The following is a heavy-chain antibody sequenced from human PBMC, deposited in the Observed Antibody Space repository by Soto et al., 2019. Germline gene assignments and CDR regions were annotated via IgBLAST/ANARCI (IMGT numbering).Heavy chain of an antibody. J-gene: IGHJ4*02. Sequence: SETLSLTCTVSGGSISSGGYYWSWIRRHPGKGLEWIGYIYYSGSTYYNPSLKSRVTISVDTSKNQFSLKLSSVTAADTAVYYCARDSRGSGYDWVLDYWGQGTLVTVSS. CDR2: IYYSGST. D-gene: IGHD5-12*01. CDR1: GGSISSGGYY. CDR3: ARDSRGSGYDWVLDY. V-gene: IGHV4-31*03.